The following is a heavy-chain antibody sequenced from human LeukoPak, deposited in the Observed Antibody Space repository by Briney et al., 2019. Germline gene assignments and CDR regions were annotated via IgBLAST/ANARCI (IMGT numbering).Heavy chain of an antibody. CDR2: IYYSGST. CDR1: GGSISSYY. V-gene: IGHV4-59*01. D-gene: IGHD3-22*01. CDR3: ARSTTYYYDSSGYYALDY. Sequence: SETLSLTCTVSGGSISSYYWSWIRQPPGKGLEWIGYIYYSGSTNYNPSLKSRVTISVDTSKNQFSLKLSSVTAADTAVYYCARSTTYYYDSSGYYALDYWGQGTLVTVSS. J-gene: IGHJ4*02.